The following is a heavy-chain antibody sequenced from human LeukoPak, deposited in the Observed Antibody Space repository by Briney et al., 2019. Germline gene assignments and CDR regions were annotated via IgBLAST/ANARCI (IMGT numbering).Heavy chain of an antibody. CDR3: ARSPYYDSSGYYDWFDP. CDR2: TYYRSKWYN. V-gene: IGHV6-1*01. D-gene: IGHD3-22*01. Sequence: SQTLSLTCAISGDSVSSNSAAWNWIRQSPSRGLEWLGRTYYRSKWYNDCAVSVKSRITINPDTSKNQFSLQLNSVTPEDTAVYYCARSPYYDSSGYYDWFDPWGQGTLVTVSS. J-gene: IGHJ5*02. CDR1: GDSVSSNSAA.